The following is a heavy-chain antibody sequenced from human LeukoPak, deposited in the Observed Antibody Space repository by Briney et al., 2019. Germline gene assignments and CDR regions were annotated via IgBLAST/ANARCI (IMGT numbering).Heavy chain of an antibody. CDR2: INPSGGST. D-gene: IGHD3-22*01. V-gene: IGHV1-46*01. CDR3: ARDRYYYDSSGYYSHFDY. CDR1: GYTFTSYY. Sequence: GASVKVSCKASGYTFTSYYMHWVRQAPGQGLEWMGIINPSGGSTSYAQKFQGRVTMTRDTSTSTVCMELSSLRSEDTAVYYCARDRYYYDSSGYYSHFDYWGQGTLVTVSS. J-gene: IGHJ4*02.